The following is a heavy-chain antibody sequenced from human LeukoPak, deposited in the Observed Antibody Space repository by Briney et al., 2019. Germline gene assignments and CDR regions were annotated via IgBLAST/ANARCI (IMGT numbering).Heavy chain of an antibody. J-gene: IGHJ4*02. D-gene: IGHD2-15*01. V-gene: IGHV4-4*07. CDR3: AREGRSSTPGY. Sequence: EWIGRISASGNTNYNPSLSSRVTMSVDTSRSQFSLKLRSVTAADTAVYYCAREGRSSTPGYWGQGTLVTVSS. CDR2: ISASGNT.